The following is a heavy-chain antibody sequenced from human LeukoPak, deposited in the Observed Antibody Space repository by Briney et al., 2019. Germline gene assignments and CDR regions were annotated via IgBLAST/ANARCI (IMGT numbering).Heavy chain of an antibody. D-gene: IGHD4-17*01. CDR3: ARGYGG. V-gene: IGHV4-39*07. Sequence: SETLSLTCTVSGGSISSYYWSWIRQPPGKGLEWIGSIYYSGSTYYNPSLKSRVTISVDTSKNQFSLKLSTVTAADTAVYYCARGYGGWGQGTLVTVSS. CDR2: IYYSGST. J-gene: IGHJ4*02. CDR1: GGSISSYY.